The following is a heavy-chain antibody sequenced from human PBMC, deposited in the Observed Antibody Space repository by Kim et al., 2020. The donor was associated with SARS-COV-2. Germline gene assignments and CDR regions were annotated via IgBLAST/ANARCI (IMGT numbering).Heavy chain of an antibody. V-gene: IGHV3-21*01. CDR1: GFTFSSYG. CDR2: ISSSSSYI. D-gene: IGHD3-22*01. CDR3: AREGTITVINAFDI. Sequence: GGSLRLSCAASGFTFSSYGMNWVRQAPGKGLEWVSSISSSSSYIYYADSVKGRFTISRDNAKNSLYLQMNSLRAEDTAVYYCAREGTITVINAFDIWGQGTMVTVSS. J-gene: IGHJ3*02.